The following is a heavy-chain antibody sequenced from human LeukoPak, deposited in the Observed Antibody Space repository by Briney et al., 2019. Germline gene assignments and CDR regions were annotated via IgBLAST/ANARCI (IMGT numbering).Heavy chain of an antibody. Sequence: PGGSLRLSCAASAFTFRSYPMSWVRQAPGKGLEWVSGINWNGGSTGYVDSVKGRFTISRDNAKNSLYLQMNSLRAEDTALYYCARGIDDGDNWFDSWGQGTLVTVSS. CDR1: AFTFRSYP. CDR3: ARGIDDGDNWFDS. D-gene: IGHD1-1*01. V-gene: IGHV3-20*04. J-gene: IGHJ5*01. CDR2: INWNGGST.